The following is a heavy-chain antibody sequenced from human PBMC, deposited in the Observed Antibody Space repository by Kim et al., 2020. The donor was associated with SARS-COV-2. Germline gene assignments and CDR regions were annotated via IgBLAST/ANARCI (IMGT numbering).Heavy chain of an antibody. CDR3: AREQWPGGDY. Sequence: GGSLRLSCAASGFTFSSYAMSWVRQAPGKGLEWVSVIYSGGSSTYYADSVKGRFTISRDNSKNTLYLQMNSLRAEDTAVYYCAREQWPGGDYWGQGTLVTVSS. D-gene: IGHD6-19*01. CDR1: GFTFSSYA. V-gene: IGHV3-23*03. CDR2: IYSGGSST. J-gene: IGHJ4*02.